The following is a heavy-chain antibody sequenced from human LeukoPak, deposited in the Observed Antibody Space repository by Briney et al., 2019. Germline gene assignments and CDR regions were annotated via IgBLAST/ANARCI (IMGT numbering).Heavy chain of an antibody. CDR2: INHSGST. CDR3: ARVSWEMGDAFDI. CDR1: GGSFSGYY. V-gene: IGHV4-34*01. J-gene: IGHJ3*02. D-gene: IGHD1-26*01. Sequence: SETLSLTCVVYGGSFSGYYWSWIRQPPGKGLERIGEINHSGSTNYNPSLKSRVTISVDTSKNQFSLKLRSVTAADTAVYYCARVSWEMGDAFDIWGQGTMVTVSS.